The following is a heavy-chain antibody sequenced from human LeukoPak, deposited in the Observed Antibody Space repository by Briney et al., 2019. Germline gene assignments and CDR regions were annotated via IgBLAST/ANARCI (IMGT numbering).Heavy chain of an antibody. J-gene: IGHJ4*02. CDR2: ISSSGSTI. CDR3: TRDRPRPDYYGSGNYDY. Sequence: PGGSLRLSCAASGFTFSSYEMNWVRQAPGKGLEWVSYISSSGSTIYYADSVKGRFTISRDNAKNSLYLQMNSLKTEDTAVYYCTRDRPRPDYYGSGNYDYWGQGTLVTVSS. V-gene: IGHV3-48*03. CDR1: GFTFSSYE. D-gene: IGHD3-10*01.